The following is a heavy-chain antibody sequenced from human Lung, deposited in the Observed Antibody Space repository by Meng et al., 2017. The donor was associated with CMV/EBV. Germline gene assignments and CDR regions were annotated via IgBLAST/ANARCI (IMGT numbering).Heavy chain of an antibody. Sequence: GGSLRLXCAASGFTFDTYAIHWVRQAPGKGLEWVSSTSYSGRTTYYGDSVKGRFTISRDNSRNTLTLQMRRLRSDDTAVYYCARWGLPNCAGDWAFGGMGVWGQGTXVNRLL. CDR3: ARWGLPNCAGDWAFGGMGV. V-gene: IGHV3-23*01. CDR2: TSYSGRTT. D-gene: IGHD2-21*01. J-gene: IGHJ6*02. CDR1: GFTFDTYA.